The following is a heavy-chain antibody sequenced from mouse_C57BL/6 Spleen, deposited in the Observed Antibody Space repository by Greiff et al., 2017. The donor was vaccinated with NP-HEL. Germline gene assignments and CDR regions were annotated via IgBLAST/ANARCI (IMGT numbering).Heavy chain of an antibody. Sequence: QVQLQQPGTDLVKPGASVKLSCKASGSTFTSYWMHWVTQRPGQGLEWIGNINPSNGGTNYNEKLKSKATLTVDKSSSTAYMQLSSLTSEDSAVYYCARESYYYGSSAFAYWGQGTLVTVSA. V-gene: IGHV1-53*01. CDR2: INPSNGGT. D-gene: IGHD1-1*01. CDR3: ARESYYYGSSAFAY. J-gene: IGHJ3*01. CDR1: GSTFTSYW.